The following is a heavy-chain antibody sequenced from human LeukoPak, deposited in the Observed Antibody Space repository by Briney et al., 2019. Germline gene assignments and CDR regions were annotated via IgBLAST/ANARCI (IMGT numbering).Heavy chain of an antibody. V-gene: IGHV3-21*01. J-gene: IGHJ6*02. CDR1: GLTFSSYY. D-gene: IGHD4-17*01. CDR2: ISSSSSYI. Sequence: PGGSLRPSFAASGLTFSSYYRTWVRQAPGKGLEWVSSISSSSSYIYYADSLKGRFTISRDNAKNSLYLQVNSLRAEDTAVYYCARGEYGDYYLGYYYYYGMDVWGQGTTVTVSS. CDR3: ARGEYGDYYLGYYYYYGMDV.